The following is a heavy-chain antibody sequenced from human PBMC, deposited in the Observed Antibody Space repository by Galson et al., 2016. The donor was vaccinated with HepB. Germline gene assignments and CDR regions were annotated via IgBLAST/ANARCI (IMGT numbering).Heavy chain of an antibody. CDR2: IKADGSQK. Sequence: SLRLSCAASGFTLTDLWMNWVRQAPGKGLEWVANIKADGSQKNYVDSVKGRFTISRDNAKSSLYLQMDSLRAEDTAMYYCLADTYAFDLWGEGTMVT. CDR1: GFTLTDLW. V-gene: IGHV3-7*01. J-gene: IGHJ3*01. D-gene: IGHD2-15*01. CDR3: LADTYAFDL.